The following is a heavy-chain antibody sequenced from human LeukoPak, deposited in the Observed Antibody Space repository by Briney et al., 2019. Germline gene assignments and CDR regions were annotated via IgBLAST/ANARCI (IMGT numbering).Heavy chain of an antibody. V-gene: IGHV3-30*04. CDR3: ARVEYSGYDYFDY. Sequence: PGGSLRLSCAASGFTFSSYAMHWVRQAPGKGLEWVAVISYDGSNKYYADSVKGRFTISRDNSKNTLYLQMNSLIAEDTAVYYCARVEYSGYDYFDYWGQGALVTVSS. J-gene: IGHJ4*02. CDR2: ISYDGSNK. CDR1: GFTFSSYA. D-gene: IGHD5-12*01.